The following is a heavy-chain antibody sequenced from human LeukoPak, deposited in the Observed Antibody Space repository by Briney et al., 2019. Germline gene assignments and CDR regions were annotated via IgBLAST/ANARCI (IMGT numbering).Heavy chain of an antibody. V-gene: IGHV1-2*02. CDR1: GYTFTGYY. Sequence: GASVKVSCKASGYTFTGYYMHWVRQAPGQGLEWMGWINPNSGGTNYAQKFQGRVTMTRDTSISTAYMELSRLRSDDTAVYYCARDRSPIVVGPFDYWGQGTLVTVSS. J-gene: IGHJ4*02. D-gene: IGHD2-2*01. CDR3: ARDRSPIVVGPFDY. CDR2: INPNSGGT.